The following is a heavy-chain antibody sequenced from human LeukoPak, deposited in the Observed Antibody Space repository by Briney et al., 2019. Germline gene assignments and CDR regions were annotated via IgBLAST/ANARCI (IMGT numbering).Heavy chain of an antibody. Sequence: SETLSLTCTVSGGSTSSYYWSWIRQPAGKGLEWIGRIYTSGSTNYNPSLKSRVTMSVDTSKNQFSLKLSSVTAADTAVYYCARGPHYYYDSSGYIYWGQGTLVTVSS. V-gene: IGHV4-4*07. CDR3: ARGPHYYYDSSGYIY. J-gene: IGHJ4*02. D-gene: IGHD3-22*01. CDR1: GGSTSSYY. CDR2: IYTSGST.